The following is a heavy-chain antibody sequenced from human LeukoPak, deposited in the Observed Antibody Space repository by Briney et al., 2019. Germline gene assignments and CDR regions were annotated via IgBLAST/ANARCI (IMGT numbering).Heavy chain of an antibody. CDR3: ARHGLSGSGNYFRWPKPFTYYGVDV. D-gene: IGHD3-10*01. Sequence: GESLKISCETSGYRFSNYRIGWVRQTPGKGLEWMGVVNPDDSDIRYSPTFQGQVTISVDKSISTAYLQWTSLKASDTGIYYCARHGLSGSGNYFRWPKPFTYYGVDVWGKGTTVIVSS. CDR2: VNPDDSDI. CDR1: GYRFSNYR. V-gene: IGHV5-51*01. J-gene: IGHJ6*04.